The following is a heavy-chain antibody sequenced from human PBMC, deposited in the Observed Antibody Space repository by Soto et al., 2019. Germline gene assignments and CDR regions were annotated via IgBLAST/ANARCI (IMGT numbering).Heavy chain of an antibody. CDR2: INHSGST. J-gene: IGHJ3*02. D-gene: IGHD1-26*01. V-gene: IGHV4-34*01. Sequence: PSETLSLTCAVYGGSFSGYYWTWIRQPPGTGLEWIGEINHSGSTNYNPSLKSRVTISVDTSKNQFSLKLSSVTAADTAVYYCAREGGAKVAFDIWGQGTMVTVSS. CDR1: GGSFSGYY. CDR3: AREGGAKVAFDI.